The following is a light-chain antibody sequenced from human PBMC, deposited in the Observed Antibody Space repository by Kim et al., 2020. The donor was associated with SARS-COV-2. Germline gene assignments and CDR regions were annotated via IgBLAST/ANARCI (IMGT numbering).Light chain of an antibody. CDR1: SSNIGSNY. Sequence: VTIAWSGSSSNIGSNYVCWYQQLPGTAPKLLIYRNNQRPSGVPDRFSGSKSGTSASLAISGLRSEDEADYYCAAWDDSLSGRGVVFGGGTQLTVL. V-gene: IGLV1-47*01. CDR3: AAWDDSLSGRGVV. J-gene: IGLJ2*01. CDR2: RNN.